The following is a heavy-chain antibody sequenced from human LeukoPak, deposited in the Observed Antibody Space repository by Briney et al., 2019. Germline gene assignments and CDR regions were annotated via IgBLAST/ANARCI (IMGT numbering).Heavy chain of an antibody. Sequence: GASVKVSCKASGYTFTSYGISWVRQAPGQGLEWMGWISAYNGNTNYAQKLQGRVTMTTDTSTSTAYMELRILRSDDTAVYYCARDSKLWFGEFPDYWGQGTLVIVSS. V-gene: IGHV1-18*01. D-gene: IGHD3-10*01. CDR1: GYTFTSYG. J-gene: IGHJ4*02. CDR3: ARDSKLWFGEFPDY. CDR2: ISAYNGNT.